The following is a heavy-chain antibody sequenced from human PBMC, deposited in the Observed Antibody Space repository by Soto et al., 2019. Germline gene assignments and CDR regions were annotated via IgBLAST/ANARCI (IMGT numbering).Heavy chain of an antibody. CDR2: IIPIFGTA. CDR1: GGTFSSYA. J-gene: IGHJ3*02. V-gene: IGHV1-69*13. CDR3: ARVIVIYYYDIYDALDI. Sequence: SVKVSCKASGGTFSSYAISWVRQAPGQGLEWMGGIIPIFGTANYAQKFQGRVTITADESTSTAYMELSSLRSEDTAVYYCARVIVIYYYDIYDALDIWGQGTMVTVSS. D-gene: IGHD3-22*01.